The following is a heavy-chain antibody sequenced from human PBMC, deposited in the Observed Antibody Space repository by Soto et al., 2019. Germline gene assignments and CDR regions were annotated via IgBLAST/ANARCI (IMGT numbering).Heavy chain of an antibody. CDR1: GFSFSTYS. CDR2: ISSRSYTI. J-gene: IGHJ6*02. V-gene: IGHV3-48*02. D-gene: IGHD6-6*01. CDR3: ARGGSRSDNGMDV. Sequence: EVQLVESGGGLVQPGGSLRLSCAASGFSFSTYSMNWVRQAPGKGLEWVSYISSRSYTIYYIDSVKGRFTISRDNATSSLYLQMNSLRDEETALYYRARGGSRSDNGMDVWGQGTTVTVSS.